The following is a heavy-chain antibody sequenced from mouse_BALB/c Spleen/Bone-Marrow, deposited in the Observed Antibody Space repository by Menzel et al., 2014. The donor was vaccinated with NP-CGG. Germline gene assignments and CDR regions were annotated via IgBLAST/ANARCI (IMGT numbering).Heavy chain of an antibody. Sequence: EVHLVESGAELVKPGASVKLSCTASGLNIKDTYMHWVKQRPEQGLEWIGRIDPANGNTKYDPKFQDKATITADTSSNTAYLQLSSLTSEDTAVYYCANYYYGYYFDYWGQGTTLTVSS. CDR1: GLNIKDTY. V-gene: IGHV14-3*02. CDR2: IDPANGNT. CDR3: ANYYYGYYFDY. D-gene: IGHD1-1*01. J-gene: IGHJ2*01.